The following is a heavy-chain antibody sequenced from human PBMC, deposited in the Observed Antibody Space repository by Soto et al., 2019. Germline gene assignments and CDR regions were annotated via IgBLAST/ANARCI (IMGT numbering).Heavy chain of an antibody. CDR1: GFSLTTDGEG. J-gene: IGHJ4*02. CDR2: IYWDDDE. D-gene: IGHD1-26*01. CDR3: AHSRNLITEDAQVGDFDY. V-gene: IGHV2-5*02. Sequence: QITLKESGPTLVKSTQTLTLTCTFSGFSLTTDGEGVGWVRQSPGEALEWLALIYWDDDERYSPSLKTRLTITKDISRNQLVLVMTSMEPVDTSTYFCAHSRNLITEDAQVGDFDYWGQGT.